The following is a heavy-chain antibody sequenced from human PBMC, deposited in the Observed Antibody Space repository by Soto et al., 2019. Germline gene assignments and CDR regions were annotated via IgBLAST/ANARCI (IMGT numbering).Heavy chain of an antibody. J-gene: IGHJ4*02. V-gene: IGHV4-30-2*01. D-gene: IGHD6-19*01. CDR3: ARIRYSSGWYRGQHTHFDY. CDR2: IYHSGST. Sequence: LSLTCAVAWGCISVWVYAGALIRQPPGKGLEWIGYIYHSGSTNYNPSLKSRVTISVDTSKNQFSLKLSSVTAADTAVYYCARIRYSSGWYRGQHTHFDYWGQRTLVTVSS. CDR1: WGCISVWVYA.